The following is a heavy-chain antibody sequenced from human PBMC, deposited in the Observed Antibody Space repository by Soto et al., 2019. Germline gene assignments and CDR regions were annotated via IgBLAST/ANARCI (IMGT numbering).Heavy chain of an antibody. CDR3: ARVGAGTTSAYYYYMDV. Sequence: PSETLSLTCTVSGGSISSYYWSWIRQPPGKGLEWIGYIYYSGSTNYNPSLKSRVTISVDTSKNQFSLKLSSVTAADTAVYYCARVGAGTTSAYYYYMDVWGKGTTVTVPS. CDR1: GGSISSYY. J-gene: IGHJ6*03. CDR2: IYYSGST. D-gene: IGHD1-7*01. V-gene: IGHV4-59*01.